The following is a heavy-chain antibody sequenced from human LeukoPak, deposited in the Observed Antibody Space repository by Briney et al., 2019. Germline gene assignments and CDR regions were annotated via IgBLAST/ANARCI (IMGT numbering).Heavy chain of an antibody. Sequence: PGGSLRLSCAASGFTFSSYAMSWVRQAPGKGLEWVSYISSSGSTIYYADSVKGRFTISRDNAKNSLYLQMNSLRAEDTAVYYCARDYWMATIRYFDYWGQGTLVTVSS. CDR2: ISSSGSTI. J-gene: IGHJ4*02. CDR3: ARDYWMATIRYFDY. CDR1: GFTFSSYA. V-gene: IGHV3-48*03. D-gene: IGHD5-24*01.